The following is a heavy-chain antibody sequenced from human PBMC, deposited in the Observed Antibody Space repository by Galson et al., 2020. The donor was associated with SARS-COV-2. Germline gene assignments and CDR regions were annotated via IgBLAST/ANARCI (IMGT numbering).Heavy chain of an antibody. Sequence: ASETLSLTCTVSGRSIKKYYWSWLRPSPGKGLEWIGNIYSAGNTNYNPPLKSPVTISVDTSKNQFSLKVRSVTAADTAVYYCARHGGFIVRGAAYGMDVWGQGTTVIVSS. CDR3: ARHGGFIVRGAAYGMDV. J-gene: IGHJ6*02. V-gene: IGHV4-59*08. CDR1: GRSIKKYY. CDR2: IYSAGNT. D-gene: IGHD3-10*01.